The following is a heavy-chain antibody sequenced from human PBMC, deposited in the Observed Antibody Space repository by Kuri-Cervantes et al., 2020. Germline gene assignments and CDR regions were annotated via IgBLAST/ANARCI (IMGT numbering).Heavy chain of an antibody. CDR1: GFTLSSYD. V-gene: IGHV3-13*01. J-gene: IGHJ3*02. CDR3: AIHRKAYYYDSSGRKNAFDI. CDR2: IGTAGDT. Sequence: GGSLRLSCAASGFTLSSYDMHWVREATGKGLEWVSAIGTAGDTYYPGSVKGRFTISRDNAKNSLYLQMNSLRAEDTAVYYCAIHRKAYYYDSSGRKNAFDIWGQGTMVTVSS. D-gene: IGHD3-22*01.